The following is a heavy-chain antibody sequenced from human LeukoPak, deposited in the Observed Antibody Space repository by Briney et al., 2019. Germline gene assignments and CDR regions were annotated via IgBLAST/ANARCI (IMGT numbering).Heavy chain of an antibody. CDR3: ATDGAGFDT. CDR1: GFTFNDYY. J-gene: IGHJ5*02. Sequence: GGSLRLSCAASGFTFNDYYMSWIRQAPGKGLEWLSYINIGGTNTHYADSVKGRFTISRDNAKKSLYLEMNNLRAEDTAVYYWATDGAGFDTWGQGGLVTGSS. CDR2: INIGGTNT. V-gene: IGHV3-11*01.